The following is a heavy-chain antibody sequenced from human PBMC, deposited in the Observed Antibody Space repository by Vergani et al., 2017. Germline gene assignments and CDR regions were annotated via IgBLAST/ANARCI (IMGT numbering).Heavy chain of an antibody. V-gene: IGHV1-2*02. D-gene: IGHD5-18*01. CDR3: ARDSSGYSYGYEKNWFDP. CDR2: INPNSGGT. Sequence: QVQLVQSGAEVKKPGASVKVSCKASGYTFTGYYMHWVRQAPGQGLEWMGWINPNSGGTNYAQKFQGRVTMTRDTSISTAYMELSRLRSDDTAVYYCARDSSGYSYGYEKNWFDPWGQGTLVTVSS. J-gene: IGHJ5*02. CDR1: GYTFTGYY.